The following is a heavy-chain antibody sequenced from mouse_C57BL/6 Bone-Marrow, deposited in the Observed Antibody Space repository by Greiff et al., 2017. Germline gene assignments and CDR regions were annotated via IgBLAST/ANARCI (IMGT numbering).Heavy chain of an antibody. J-gene: IGHJ2*01. CDR3: ARGYYGYFGY. Sequence: QVQLKESGAELARPGASVKLSCKASGYTFTSYGISWVKQRTGQGLEWIGEIYPRSGNTYYNEKFKGKATLTADKSSSTAYMELRSLTSEDSAVYFCARGYYGYFGYWGQGTTLTVSS. V-gene: IGHV1-81*01. CDR2: IYPRSGNT. D-gene: IGHD1-1*01. CDR1: GYTFTSYG.